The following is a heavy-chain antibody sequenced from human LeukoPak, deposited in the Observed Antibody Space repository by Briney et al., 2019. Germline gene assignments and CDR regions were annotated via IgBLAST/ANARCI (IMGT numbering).Heavy chain of an antibody. CDR2: ISAYNGNT. CDR1: GYTFTSCG. J-gene: IGHJ4*02. CDR3: ARGPRVTRGYSYGYFYYFDY. D-gene: IGHD5-18*01. Sequence: ASVKVSCKASGYTFTSCGISWVRQAPGQGLEWMGWISAYNGNTNYAQKLQGRVTMTTDTSTSTAYMELRSLRSDDTAVYYCARGPRVTRGYSYGYFYYFDYWGQGTLVTVSS. V-gene: IGHV1-18*01.